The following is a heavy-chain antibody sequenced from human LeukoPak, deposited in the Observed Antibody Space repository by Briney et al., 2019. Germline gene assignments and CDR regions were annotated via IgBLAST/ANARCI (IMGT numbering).Heavy chain of an antibody. CDR3: ARGGGAWGEFDY. Sequence: PGGSLRLSCAASGFNFKLYSMHWLRQAPGKGLEWVSSISSSSTYKYYPDSLKDRFTISRDNAKKSLFLQLDSLRAEDTAVYSCARGGGAWGEFDYWGLGTLVIVSS. V-gene: IGHV3-21*01. D-gene: IGHD3-16*01. CDR2: ISSSSTYK. CDR1: GFNFKLYS. J-gene: IGHJ4*02.